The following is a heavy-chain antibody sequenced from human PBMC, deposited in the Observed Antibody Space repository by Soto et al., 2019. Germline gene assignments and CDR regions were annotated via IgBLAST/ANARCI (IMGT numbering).Heavy chain of an antibody. V-gene: IGHV3-43*01. D-gene: IGHD2-21*02. J-gene: IGHJ6*02. CDR1: GLTVEDYT. CDR2: ISWDGGST. CDR3: AKSFLNPARYCGGDCYFDGMDV. Sequence: RLGCAACGLTVEDYTVHGFRKAKGKGLEWVSLISWDGGSTYYADSVKGRFTISRDNSKNSLYLQMNSLRTEDTALYYCAKSFLNPARYCGGDCYFDGMDVWGQGTTVTVSS.